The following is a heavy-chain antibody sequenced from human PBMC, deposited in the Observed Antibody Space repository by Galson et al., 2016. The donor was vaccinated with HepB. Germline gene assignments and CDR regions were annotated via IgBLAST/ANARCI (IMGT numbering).Heavy chain of an antibody. Sequence: TLSLTCTVSGGSISTGGYYWTWIRHHPGKGLEWRGYLYFGGHTYYNPPVRSRATISVDTSKNQFSLRLTSVTAADTAVYYCARGLGRDCNKIGCYLNWFDSWGQGTLVSVSS. D-gene: IGHD2/OR15-2a*01. CDR1: GGSISTGGYY. CDR2: LYFGGHT. J-gene: IGHJ5*01. CDR3: ARGLGRDCNKIGCYLNWFDS. V-gene: IGHV4-31*03.